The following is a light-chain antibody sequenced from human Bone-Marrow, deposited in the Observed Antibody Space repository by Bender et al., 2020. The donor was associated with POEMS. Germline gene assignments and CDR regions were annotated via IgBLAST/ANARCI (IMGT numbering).Light chain of an antibody. CDR2: EGT. V-gene: IGLV2-23*01. CDR1: SSDVGGYNL. CDR3: CSYVGVGV. Sequence: QSALTQPAFVSGSPGQSITISCAGTSSDVGGYNLGSWYQQHPGNAPKLLIYEGTERPSGVSNRFSASKSGNTASLTISGLQAEDEADYYCCSYVGVGVFGSGTRVTV. J-gene: IGLJ1*01.